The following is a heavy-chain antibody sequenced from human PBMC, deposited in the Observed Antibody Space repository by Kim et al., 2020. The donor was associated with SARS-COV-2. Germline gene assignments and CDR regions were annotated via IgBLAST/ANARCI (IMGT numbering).Heavy chain of an antibody. V-gene: IGHV3-53*01. J-gene: IGHJ4*02. CDR3: ARGSSTYDD. D-gene: IGHD6-19*01. CDR2: GGNA. Sequence: GGNASYSASIRGRFTISAENCKDFVYLQMNSLSVDDTAVYYCARGSSTYDDWGQGTLVIVSS.